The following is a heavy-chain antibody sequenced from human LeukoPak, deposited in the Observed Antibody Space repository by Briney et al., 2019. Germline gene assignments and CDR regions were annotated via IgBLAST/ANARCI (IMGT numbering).Heavy chain of an antibody. Sequence: EASVKVSCKASGYTFTSYGISWVRQAPGQGLEWMGWISAYNGNTNYAQKLQGRVTMTTDTSTSTAYMELRSLRSDDTAVYYCARSLIVVVPAAIWFDPWGQGTLVTVSS. J-gene: IGHJ5*02. CDR1: GYTFTSYG. CDR2: ISAYNGNT. V-gene: IGHV1-18*01. CDR3: ARSLIVVVPAAIWFDP. D-gene: IGHD2-2*01.